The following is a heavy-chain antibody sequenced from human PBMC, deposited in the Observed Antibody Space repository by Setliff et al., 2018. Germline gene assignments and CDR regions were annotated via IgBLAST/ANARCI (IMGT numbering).Heavy chain of an antibody. J-gene: IGHJ4*02. CDR1: GFTFSNAW. Sequence: GGSLRLSCAASGFTFSNAWMSWVRQAPGKGLEWVSVIYSGGSTYYADSVKGRFTISRDNSKNTLYLQMNSLRAEDTAVYYCARDHNYAYDYWGQGTLVTVSS. D-gene: IGHD1-1*01. CDR2: IYSGGST. V-gene: IGHV3-66*01. CDR3: ARDHNYAYDY.